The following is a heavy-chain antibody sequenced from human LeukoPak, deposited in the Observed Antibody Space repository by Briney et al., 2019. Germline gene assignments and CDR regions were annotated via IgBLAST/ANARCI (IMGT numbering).Heavy chain of an antibody. CDR1: GGSVSSGDYY. D-gene: IGHD6-6*01. CDR3: ARDYSSSSEKSFYYYGMDV. Sequence: SETLSLTCTVSGGSVSSGDYYWRWIRQPPGKGLEWIGYIYYSGSTNYNPSLKSRVTISVDTSKNQFSLKLSSVTAADTAVYYCARDYSSSSEKSFYYYGMDVWGQGTTVTVSS. V-gene: IGHV4-61*08. CDR2: IYYSGST. J-gene: IGHJ6*02.